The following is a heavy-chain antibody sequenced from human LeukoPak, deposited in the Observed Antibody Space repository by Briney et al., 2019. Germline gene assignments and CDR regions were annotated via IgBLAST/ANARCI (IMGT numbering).Heavy chain of an antibody. J-gene: IGHJ4*02. CDR2: IGDNGIST. Sequence: GGSLRLSCAASGFTFSSHAMTWVRQAPGKGLQWVSVIGDNGISTYYADSVKGRFTISRDNSRNTLYLQMNSLRAEDTAVYYCAKDRTSVTTPAWDWGQGTLVTVSS. V-gene: IGHV3-23*01. CDR3: AKDRTSVTTPAWD. D-gene: IGHD4-17*01. CDR1: GFTFSSHA.